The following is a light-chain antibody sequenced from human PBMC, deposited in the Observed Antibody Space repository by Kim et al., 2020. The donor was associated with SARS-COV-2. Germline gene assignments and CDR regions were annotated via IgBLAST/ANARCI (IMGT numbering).Light chain of an antibody. CDR3: QQYNNWPVT. Sequence: SVAPGERAALSCRASQSVSSNLAWYQQKPGQAPRLLIYGASTRATGIPARFSGSGSGTEFTLTISSLQSEDFAVYYCQQYNNWPVTCGQGTKLEI. CDR1: QSVSSN. CDR2: GAS. V-gene: IGKV3-15*01. J-gene: IGKJ2*01.